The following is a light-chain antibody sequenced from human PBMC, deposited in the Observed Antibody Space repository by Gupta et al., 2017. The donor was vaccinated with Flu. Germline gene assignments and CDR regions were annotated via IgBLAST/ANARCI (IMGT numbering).Light chain of an antibody. V-gene: IGKV4-1*01. CDR2: WAS. Sequence: DHVMTQSPNSLAGSLGERATLNCKSSQSVLYSSNNKNYLAWYQQKPGQPPKLLIYWASTRESGVPDRFSGSGSGTDFTLTISSLQAEDVAVYYCQQYYSTPYTFGQGTKLEIK. CDR1: QSVLYSSNNKNY. J-gene: IGKJ2*01. CDR3: QQYYSTPYT.